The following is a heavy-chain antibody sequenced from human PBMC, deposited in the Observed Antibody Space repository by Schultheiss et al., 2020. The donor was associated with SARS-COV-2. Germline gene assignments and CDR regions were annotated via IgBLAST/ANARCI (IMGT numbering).Heavy chain of an antibody. CDR3: ARGYGSGCYGIDP. CDR2: IYYSGST. D-gene: IGHD3-10*01. Sequence: SETLSLTCAVSGGSISSGGYSWSCIRQPTGKDLVWHGYIYYSGSTYYNYSLKSRVTISVDTSKNQFSLKLSSVTPADTALYYCARGYGSGCYGIDPWGQGTLVTVSS. J-gene: IGHJ5*02. CDR1: GGSISSGGYS. V-gene: IGHV4-61*08.